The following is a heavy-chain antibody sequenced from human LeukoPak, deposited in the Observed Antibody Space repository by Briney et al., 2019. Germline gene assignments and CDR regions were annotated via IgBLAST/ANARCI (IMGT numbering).Heavy chain of an antibody. V-gene: IGHV3-66*01. CDR1: GFTVSSNY. Sequence: GGSLRLSCAASGFTVSSNYMSWVRQAPGKGPEWVSVIYSGGGTFNADSVKGRFTISKDNSKNTLYLQMNSLRAEDTAVYYCATHHSETYSRVPFWGQGTLVTVSS. CDR3: ATHHSETYSRVPF. CDR2: IYSGGGT. D-gene: IGHD1-26*01. J-gene: IGHJ4*02.